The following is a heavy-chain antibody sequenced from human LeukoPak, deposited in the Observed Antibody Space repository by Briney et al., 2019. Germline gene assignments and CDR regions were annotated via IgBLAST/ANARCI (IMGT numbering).Heavy chain of an antibody. V-gene: IGHV4-4*07. CDR2: IYTSGST. D-gene: IGHD2-2*01. CDR1: GGSISAYY. Sequence: SETLSLTCTVSGGSISAYYWSWIRQPAGKGLEWIGRIYTSGSTTYNPSLKSRVTMSVDTSRNQFSLKLSSVTAADTAVYYCARCHEPGGTSCYYDYWGQGTLVTVSS. J-gene: IGHJ4*02. CDR3: ARCHEPGGTSCYYDY.